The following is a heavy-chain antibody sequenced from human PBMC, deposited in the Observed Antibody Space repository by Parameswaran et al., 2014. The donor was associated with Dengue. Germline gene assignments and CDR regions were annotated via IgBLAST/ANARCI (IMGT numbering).Heavy chain of an antibody. V-gene: IGHV4-59*01. D-gene: IGHD1-1*01. CDR3: ALGVERQIDY. J-gene: IGHJ4*02. CDR2: IYYSGST. Sequence: VRQAPGKGLEWIGYIYYSGSTNYNPSLKSRVTISVDTSKNQFSLKLSSVTAADTAVYYCALGVERQIDYWGQGTLVTVSS.